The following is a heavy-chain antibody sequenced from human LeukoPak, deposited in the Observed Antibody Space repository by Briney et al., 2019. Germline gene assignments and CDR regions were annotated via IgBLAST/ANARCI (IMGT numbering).Heavy chain of an antibody. D-gene: IGHD3-22*01. Sequence: TGGSLRLSCAASGFTVSSNYMSWVRQAPGKGLEWVSVIYSGGSTYYADSVKGRFTISRDNSKNTLYLQMNSLSAEDTAVYYCARMYYYDSSGYWGQGTLVTVSS. CDR2: IYSGGST. CDR1: GFTVSSNY. V-gene: IGHV3-53*01. J-gene: IGHJ4*02. CDR3: ARMYYYDSSGY.